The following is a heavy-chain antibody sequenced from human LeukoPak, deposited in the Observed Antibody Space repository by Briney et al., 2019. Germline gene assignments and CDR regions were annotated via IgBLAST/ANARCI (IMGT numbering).Heavy chain of an antibody. D-gene: IGHD4-23*01. CDR2: INHSGCT. Sequence: SETLSLTCAVYGGSFSGYYWSWIRQPPGKGLEWIGEINHSGCTNYNPSLKSRVTISVDTSKNQFSLKLSSVTAADTAVYYCARRSRYHGGNFLPHDYWGQGTLVTVSS. J-gene: IGHJ4*02. V-gene: IGHV4-34*01. CDR3: ARRSRYHGGNFLPHDY. CDR1: GGSFSGYY.